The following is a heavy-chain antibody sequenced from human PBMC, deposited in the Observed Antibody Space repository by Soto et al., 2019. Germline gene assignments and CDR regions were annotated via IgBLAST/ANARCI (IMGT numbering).Heavy chain of an antibody. CDR1: GDSVSSNSAA. Sequence: SQTLSLTCAISGDSVSSNSAAWNWIRQSPSRGLEWLGRTYYRSKWYSDYAVSVKSRITINPDTSKNQFSLQLNSVTPEDTAVYYCARSGNIAAAGTVYYYYGMDVWGQGTTVTVSS. V-gene: IGHV6-1*01. CDR3: ARSGNIAAAGTVYYYYGMDV. J-gene: IGHJ6*02. D-gene: IGHD6-13*01. CDR2: TYYRSKWYS.